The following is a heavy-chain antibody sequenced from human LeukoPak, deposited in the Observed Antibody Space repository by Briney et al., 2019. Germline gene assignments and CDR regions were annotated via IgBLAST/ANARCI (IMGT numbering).Heavy chain of an antibody. CDR2: IYPGDSDT. D-gene: IGHD6-13*01. J-gene: IGHJ6*03. Sequence: GESLQISCHGSGYSFTSYWIGWVRQMPGKGLEWMGIIYPGDSDTRYSPSFQGQVTISADKSISTAYLQWSSLKASDTAMYYCARAYSSSWYAYYYYYMDVGGKGTTVTVSS. CDR3: ARAYSSSWYAYYYYYMDV. CDR1: GYSFTSYW. V-gene: IGHV5-51*01.